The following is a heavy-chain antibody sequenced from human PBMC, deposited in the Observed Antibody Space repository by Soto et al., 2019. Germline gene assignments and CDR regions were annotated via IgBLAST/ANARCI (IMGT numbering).Heavy chain of an antibody. CDR1: GYAFTSYA. CDR3: ASHPVSGSLHFDS. Sequence: ASVKVSCKASGYAFTSYAMHWVRQAPGQGLEWMGRISAYNGDTNYAQKLQGRLTMTTDTSTRTAYMELRSLRSDDTAVYYCASHPVSGSLHFDSWGQGTLVTVSS. J-gene: IGHJ4*02. D-gene: IGHD1-26*01. V-gene: IGHV1-18*01. CDR2: ISAYNGDT.